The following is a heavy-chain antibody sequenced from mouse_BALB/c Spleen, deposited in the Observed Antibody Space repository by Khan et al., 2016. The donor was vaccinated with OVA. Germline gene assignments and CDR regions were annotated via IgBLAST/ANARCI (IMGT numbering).Heavy chain of an antibody. Sequence: EVQLQESGPGLVKPSQSLSLTCTVTGYSITSDYAWNWILQFPGNKLEWMGYISYSGSTSYNPSLKSRFSISRDTSKNQFFLQLNSVTTEDTATYYCVMGRTYWGQGTLVTVSA. J-gene: IGHJ3*01. D-gene: IGHD2-3*01. CDR1: GYSITSDYA. V-gene: IGHV3-2*02. CDR3: VMGRTY. CDR2: ISYSGST.